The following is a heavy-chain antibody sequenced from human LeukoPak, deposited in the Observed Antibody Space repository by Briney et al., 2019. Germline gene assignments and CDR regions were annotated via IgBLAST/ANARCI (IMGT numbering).Heavy chain of an antibody. J-gene: IGHJ6*03. Sequence: GGSLRLSCAASGFTFTTYAMSWVRQAPGKGLEWVSYISSSGSTIYYADSVKGRFTISRDNAKNSLYLQMNSLRAEDTAVYYCARVAPYSSSWYGGSNYYYMDVWGKGTTVTVSS. D-gene: IGHD6-13*01. CDR3: ARVAPYSSSWYGGSNYYYMDV. V-gene: IGHV3-48*03. CDR1: GFTFTTYA. CDR2: ISSSGSTI.